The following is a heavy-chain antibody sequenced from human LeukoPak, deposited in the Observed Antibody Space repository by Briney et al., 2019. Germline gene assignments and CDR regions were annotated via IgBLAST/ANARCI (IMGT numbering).Heavy chain of an antibody. D-gene: IGHD5-12*01. V-gene: IGHV3-23*01. CDR1: GFTFSSYA. J-gene: IGHJ6*03. CDR2: ISGRGGDT. Sequence: GGSLTHSCAATGFTFSSYAMSWVRQAPREGPELVSAISGRGGDTYYADSVKGRFTISRDNSKNTLYPQMNSLRAEDTAVYYCAKGSGYEHSYYYYYMDDWGKGTMVTISS. CDR3: AKGSGYEHSYYYYYMDD.